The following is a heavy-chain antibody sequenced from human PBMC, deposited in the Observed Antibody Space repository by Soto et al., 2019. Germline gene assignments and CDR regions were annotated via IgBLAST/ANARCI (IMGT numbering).Heavy chain of an antibody. CDR2: IHYSGNS. CDR1: GASVTTTY. CDR3: ARGAGDYATQFDY. V-gene: IGHV4-59*02. J-gene: IGHJ4*02. D-gene: IGHD4-17*01. Sequence: PSETLSLTCTVSGASVTTTYWSWIRQPPGKGLEWIGYIHYSGNSFYNPSLKSRVTMSVDTSKNQFSLRLTSVTAADTAVYFCARGAGDYATQFDYWGPGTLVTVSS.